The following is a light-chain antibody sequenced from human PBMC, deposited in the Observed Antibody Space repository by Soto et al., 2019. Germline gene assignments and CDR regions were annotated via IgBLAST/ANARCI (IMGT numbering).Light chain of an antibody. Sequence: DIQMTQSPSSLSASVGDRVTITCRASQGIRNALGWYQQKPGKAHKRMIYAESRLQSVVPSRFSGSGSGTEFALTISSLQPEDFATYYCRQHNSYLRTFSGGTKVQIK. CDR1: QGIRNA. CDR2: AES. V-gene: IGKV1-17*01. J-gene: IGKJ4*01. CDR3: RQHNSYLRT.